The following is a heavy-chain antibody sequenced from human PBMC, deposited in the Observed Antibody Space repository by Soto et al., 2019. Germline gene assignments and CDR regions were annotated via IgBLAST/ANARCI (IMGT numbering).Heavy chain of an antibody. CDR1: GGSISSYY. V-gene: IGHV4-59*01. CDR3: ARGIMITFGGVIGYYYYGMDV. CDR2: IYYSGST. J-gene: IGHJ6*02. Sequence: SETLSLTCTVSGGSISSYYWSWIRQPPGKGLEWIGYIYYSGSTNYNPSLKSRVTISVDTSKNQFSLKLSSVTAADTAVYYCARGIMITFGGVIGYYYYGMDVWGQGTTVTVSS. D-gene: IGHD3-16*01.